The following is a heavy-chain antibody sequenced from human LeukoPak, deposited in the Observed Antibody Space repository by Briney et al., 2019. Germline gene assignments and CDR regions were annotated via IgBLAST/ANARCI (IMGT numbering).Heavy chain of an antibody. V-gene: IGHV4-38-2*02. CDR3: ASLSRYYMDV. CDR1: GYSISSGYY. D-gene: IGHD2-2*01. Sequence: SETLSLTCTLSGYSISSGYYWSWIRQPPGKGLEWIGEINHSGSTNYNPSLKSRVTISVDTSKNQFSLKLSSVTAADTAVYYCASLSRYYMDVWGKGTTVTISS. CDR2: INHSGST. J-gene: IGHJ6*03.